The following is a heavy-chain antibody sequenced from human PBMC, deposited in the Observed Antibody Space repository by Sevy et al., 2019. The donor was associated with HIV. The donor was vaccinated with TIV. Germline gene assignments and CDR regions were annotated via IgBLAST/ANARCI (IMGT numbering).Heavy chain of an antibody. CDR2: INQDGSEE. J-gene: IGHJ6*02. D-gene: IGHD3-16*01. Sequence: GESLKISCAASGFNFRSYWMTWVRQAPGKGLEWVANINQDGSEENYVDSVKGRFTIFRDNAKNSLFLQLNSLIAEDTSVYYCARTGSYADTYYYYYAMDVWGQGATVTVSS. V-gene: IGHV3-7*01. CDR3: ARTGSYADTYYYYYAMDV. CDR1: GFNFRSYW.